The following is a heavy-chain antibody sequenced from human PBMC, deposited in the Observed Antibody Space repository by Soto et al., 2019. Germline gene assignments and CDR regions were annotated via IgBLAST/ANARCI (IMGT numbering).Heavy chain of an antibody. J-gene: IGHJ4*02. Sequence: EVQLLESGGGLVQPGGSLRLSCAASGFTFSSYAMTWVRQAPGKGLEWVSVISVSGGSTYYADSVKGRFTISRDNSQNTLYLQMNSLRAEDTAVYYCAKGFASDYGGEYYFDYWGQGTLVTVSS. CDR3: AKGFASDYGGEYYFDY. CDR1: GFTFSSYA. CDR2: ISVSGGST. D-gene: IGHD4-17*01. V-gene: IGHV3-23*01.